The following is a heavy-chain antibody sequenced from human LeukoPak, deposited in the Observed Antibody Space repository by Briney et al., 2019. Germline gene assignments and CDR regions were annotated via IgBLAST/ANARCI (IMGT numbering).Heavy chain of an antibody. CDR1: GFTFSSYA. D-gene: IGHD3-10*01. V-gene: IGHV3-23*01. CDR2: ISGRGGVT. CDR3: AKGRVVWFGELFDY. Sequence: PGGSLRLSCAASGFTFSSYAMSWVRQAPGKGLEWVSAISGRGGVTYYADSVKGRFTISRDDSKSTLYLQMNSLRAEDTAVYYCAKGRVVWFGELFDYWGQGTLVTASS. J-gene: IGHJ4*02.